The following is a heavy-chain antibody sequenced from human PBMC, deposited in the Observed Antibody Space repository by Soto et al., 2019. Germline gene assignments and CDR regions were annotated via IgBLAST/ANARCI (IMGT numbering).Heavy chain of an antibody. D-gene: IGHD5-18*01. Sequence: EVQVLESGGGLGQPGGSLRLSCAASGFTFSMYAMIWVRQAPGKGLEWVSGISGSGGSTYYADSVKGRFTISRDNSKNTLYLQMNGLRVEDTAVYYCAKERLYPHDGAMVMVPDYWGQGTLVTVSS. CDR2: ISGSGGST. CDR3: AKERLYPHDGAMVMVPDY. CDR1: GFTFSMYA. V-gene: IGHV3-23*01. J-gene: IGHJ4*02.